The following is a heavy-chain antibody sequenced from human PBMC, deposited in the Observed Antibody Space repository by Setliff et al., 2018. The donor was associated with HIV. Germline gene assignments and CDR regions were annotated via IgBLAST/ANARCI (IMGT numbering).Heavy chain of an antibody. D-gene: IGHD3-3*01. CDR1: GFTFSSYG. CDR3: VKGDNFWTGYSTYFEFDP. V-gene: IGHV3-30*02. CDR2: IWYDGSNK. J-gene: IGHJ6*04. Sequence: GGSLRLSCAASGFTFSSYGMHWVRQAPGKGLEWVAVIWYDGSNKYYADSVKGRFTISRDNSKNTLYLQMNSLRIEDTAIYYCVKGDNFWTGYSTYFEFDPWGKGTTVTVSS.